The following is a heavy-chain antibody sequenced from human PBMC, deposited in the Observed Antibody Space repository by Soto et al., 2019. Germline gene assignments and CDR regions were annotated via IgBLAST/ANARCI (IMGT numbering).Heavy chain of an antibody. J-gene: IGHJ5*02. V-gene: IGHV1-18*04. Sequence: GASVKVSCKASGYTFTSYGISWVQQAPGQGLEWMGWISAYNGNTNYAQKLQGRVTMTTDTSTSTAYMELRSLRSDDTAVYYCARDRMRPSYRITIFGVVPNWFDPWGQGTLVTVSS. D-gene: IGHD3-3*01. CDR3: ARDRMRPSYRITIFGVVPNWFDP. CDR2: ISAYNGNT. CDR1: GYTFTSYG.